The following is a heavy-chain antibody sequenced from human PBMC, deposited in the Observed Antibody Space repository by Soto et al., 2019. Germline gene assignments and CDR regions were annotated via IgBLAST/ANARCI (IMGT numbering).Heavy chain of an antibody. D-gene: IGHD2-15*01. CDR3: ARDFRDSGGGPRGIYVDF. CDR2: ISANSGDT. CDR1: GYTFSSYG. Sequence: QVQLVQSGAEGKEPWASVRVSCTASGYTFSSYGFSWVRQAPGQGLECGEWISANSGDTNSAKKFQGRVTLTTDTSPSTAYMDLRSLTSDDTAIYYCARDFRDSGGGPRGIYVDFWGQGPLVTVS. V-gene: IGHV1-18*01. J-gene: IGHJ4*02.